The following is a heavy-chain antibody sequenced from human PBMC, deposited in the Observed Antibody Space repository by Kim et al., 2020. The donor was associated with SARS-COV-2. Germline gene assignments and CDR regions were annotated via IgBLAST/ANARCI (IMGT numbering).Heavy chain of an antibody. Sequence: SETLSLTCTVSGGSISSYYWSWIRQPPGKGLEWIGYIYYSGSTNYNPSLKSRVTISVDTSKNQFSLKLSSVTAADTAVYYCARDPGYGSGSYIWYFDLWGRGTLVTVSS. CDR2: IYYSGST. D-gene: IGHD3-10*01. J-gene: IGHJ2*01. CDR1: GGSISSYY. V-gene: IGHV4-59*13. CDR3: ARDPGYGSGSYIWYFDL.